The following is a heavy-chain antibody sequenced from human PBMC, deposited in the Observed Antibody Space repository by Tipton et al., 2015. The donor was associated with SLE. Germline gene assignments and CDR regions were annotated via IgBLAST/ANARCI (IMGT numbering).Heavy chain of an antibody. Sequence: TLSLTCVVSGYSISSAYSWGWIRQPAGKGLEWIGRMFSSGDTNYNPSLKSRLTMSVDTSKNQFSLTVNSVTAADTAVYYCARENVAADGALDVWGQGTMVTVSS. J-gene: IGHJ3*01. CDR1: GYSISSAYS. CDR2: MFSSGDT. CDR3: ARENVAADGALDV. D-gene: IGHD6-13*01. V-gene: IGHV4-4*07.